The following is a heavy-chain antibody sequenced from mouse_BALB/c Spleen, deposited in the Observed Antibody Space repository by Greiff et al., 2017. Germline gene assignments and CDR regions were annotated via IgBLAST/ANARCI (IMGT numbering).Heavy chain of an antibody. CDR2: SRNKANDYTT. V-gene: IGHV7-1*02. CDR1: GFTFSDFY. Sequence: EVNVVESGGGLVQPGGSLRLSCATSGFTFSDFYMEWVRQPPGKRLEWIAASRNKANDYTTEYSASVKGRFIVSRDTSQSILYLQMNALRAEDTAIYYCARDALYGNYVDYWGQGTTLTVSS. J-gene: IGHJ2*01. CDR3: ARDALYGNYVDY. D-gene: IGHD2-1*01.